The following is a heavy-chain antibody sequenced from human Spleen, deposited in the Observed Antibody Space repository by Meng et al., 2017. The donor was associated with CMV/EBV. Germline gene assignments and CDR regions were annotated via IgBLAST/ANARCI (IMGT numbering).Heavy chain of an antibody. CDR3: ARDRETGIDY. V-gene: IGHV3-21*01. CDR1: GFTFSSYS. J-gene: IGHJ4*02. Sequence: GESLKISCAASGFTFSSYSMNWVRQAPGKGLEWVSSISSSSSYIYYADSVKGRFTISRDNAKNSLYLQMNSLRAEDTAVYYCARDRETGIDYWGQGTLVTVS. D-gene: IGHD1-1*01. CDR2: ISSSSSYI.